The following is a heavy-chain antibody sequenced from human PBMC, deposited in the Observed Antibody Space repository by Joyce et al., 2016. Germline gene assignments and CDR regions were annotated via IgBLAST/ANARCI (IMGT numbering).Heavy chain of an antibody. D-gene: IGHD5-18*01. CDR2: IYHSGRT. CDR3: ARCYTKEIDY. J-gene: IGHJ4*02. CDR1: GDSISNNVW. Sequence: QVQLQESGPGLVKPSGTLSLTCAVSGDSISNNVWWTWVRQPPGKGLEWIGEIYHSGRTNYNPSSESRVTISVDKSENQFSLRLTSAAAADTAIYYCARCYTKEIDYWGQGTLVTVSS. V-gene: IGHV4-4*02.